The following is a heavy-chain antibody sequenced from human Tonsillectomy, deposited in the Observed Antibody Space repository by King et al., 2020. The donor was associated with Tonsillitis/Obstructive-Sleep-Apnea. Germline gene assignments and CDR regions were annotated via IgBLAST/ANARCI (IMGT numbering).Heavy chain of an antibody. D-gene: IGHD2-2*01. CDR3: ARLEGYCSSTNCYGVDY. CDR1: GGTFSSYA. CDR2: IIPIFGAA. J-gene: IGHJ4*02. V-gene: IGHV1-69*01. Sequence: VQLVQSGAEVKKPGSSVKVSCKASGGTFSSYAISWVRQAPGQGLEWMGGIIPIFGAANYAQKFQGRVTITADESTSTAYMELSSLRSEDTAVYYCARLEGYCSSTNCYGVDYWGQGTLVTVSS.